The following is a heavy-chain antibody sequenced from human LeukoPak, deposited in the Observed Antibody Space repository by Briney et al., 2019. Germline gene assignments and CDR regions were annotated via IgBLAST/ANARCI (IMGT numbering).Heavy chain of an antibody. J-gene: IGHJ6*03. CDR2: ISFYNGNT. D-gene: IGHD1/OR15-1a*01. V-gene: IGHV1-18*01. Sequence: GASVKVSCKASGYTFTTYGISWVRQAPGQGLEWMGWISFYNGNTDYAQKFQGRVTMTTDASTSTAYMELRRLRSDDTAVYFCARGRDSKSTKYYNYYYMDVWGKGTTVTVSS. CDR1: GYTFTTYG. CDR3: ARGRDSKSTKYYNYYYMDV.